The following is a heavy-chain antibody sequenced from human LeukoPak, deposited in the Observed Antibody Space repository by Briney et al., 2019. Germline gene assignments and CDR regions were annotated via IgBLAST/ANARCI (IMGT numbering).Heavy chain of an antibody. Sequence: GESLQISCQGSGYSLTSYWITWVRQMPGKGLEWMGRMDPSDSYSNYSPSFQGHVTISADKSISTAYLQWSSLKASDTAMYYCARRCSSNSCPFEYWGQGTLVTVSS. CDR1: GYSLTSYW. CDR3: ARRCSSNSCPFEY. J-gene: IGHJ4*02. D-gene: IGHD2-2*01. V-gene: IGHV5-10-1*01. CDR2: MDPSDSYS.